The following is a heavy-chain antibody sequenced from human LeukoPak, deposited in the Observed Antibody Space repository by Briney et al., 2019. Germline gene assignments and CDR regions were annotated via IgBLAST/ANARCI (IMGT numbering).Heavy chain of an antibody. CDR1: GFTFSTYS. CDR3: AELGITMIGGV. V-gene: IGHV3-48*04. CDR2: ISSSGSTI. Sequence: QAGGSLRLSCVASGFTFSTYSMNWVRKAPGKGLEWVSYISSSGSTIYYADSVKGRFTISRDNAKNSLYLQMNSLRAEDTAVYYCAELGITMIGGVWGKGTTVTISS. D-gene: IGHD3-10*02. J-gene: IGHJ6*04.